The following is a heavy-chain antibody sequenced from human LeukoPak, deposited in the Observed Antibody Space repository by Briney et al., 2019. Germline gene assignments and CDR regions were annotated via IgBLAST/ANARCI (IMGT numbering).Heavy chain of an antibody. CDR1: GGSVSSTSYY. CDR3: ARENTGTNAFDI. D-gene: IGHD4-17*01. CDR2: IYYSGST. V-gene: IGHV4-61*01. J-gene: IGHJ3*02. Sequence: KPSETLSLTCTVSGGSVSSTSYYWGWIRQPPGKGLEWIGYIYYSGSTNYNPSLKSQVTISVDTSKNQFSLKLSSVIAADTAVYYCARENTGTNAFDIWGHGTMVAVSS.